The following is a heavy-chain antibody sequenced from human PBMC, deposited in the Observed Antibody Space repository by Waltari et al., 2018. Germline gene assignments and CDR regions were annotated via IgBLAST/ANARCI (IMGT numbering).Heavy chain of an antibody. V-gene: IGHV3-64*01. CDR1: GFTFDTYA. CDR3: ARGQSSGATDY. D-gene: IGHD3-10*01. J-gene: IGHJ4*02. CDR2: ISSNGGNT. Sequence: EVQLVVSGGGLVEPGGSLRLSCAAPGFTFDTYAMHWVRQAPGKGLEYVSAISSNGGNTYYANSVKGRCTISRDNSKNTLYLQMGSLRAEDMAVYYCARGQSSGATDYWGQGTLVTVSS.